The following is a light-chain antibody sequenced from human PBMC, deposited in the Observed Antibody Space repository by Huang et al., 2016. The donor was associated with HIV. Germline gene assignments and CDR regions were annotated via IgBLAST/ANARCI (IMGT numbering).Light chain of an antibody. CDR2: YAS. CDR1: QSIGNS. V-gene: IGKV6-21*01. J-gene: IGKJ5*01. Sequence: EIVLTQSPDFQSVTPKEKVTITCRASQSIGNSLHGYQQKPDQSPKLLIKYASQSFSGVPSRFSGSGSGTDFTLTINALEVEDAATYYCHQSSSFPITFGQGTRLEIK. CDR3: HQSSSFPIT.